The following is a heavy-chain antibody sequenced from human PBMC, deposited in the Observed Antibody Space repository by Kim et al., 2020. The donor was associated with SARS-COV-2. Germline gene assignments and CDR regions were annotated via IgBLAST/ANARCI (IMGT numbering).Heavy chain of an antibody. CDR2: IIPILGIA. Sequence: SVKVSCKASGGTFSSYAISWVRQAPGQGLEWMGRIIPILGIANYAQKFQGRVTITADKSTSTAYMELSSLRSEDTAVYYCARAPAVGTSEPLNYYYYYGKDVWGQGTTVTVSS. J-gene: IGHJ6*02. CDR3: ARAPAVGTSEPLNYYYYYGKDV. D-gene: IGHD7-27*01. V-gene: IGHV1-69*04. CDR1: GGTFSSYA.